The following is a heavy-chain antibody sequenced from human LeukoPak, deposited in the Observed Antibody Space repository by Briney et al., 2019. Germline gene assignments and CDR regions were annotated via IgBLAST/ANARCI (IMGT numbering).Heavy chain of an antibody. V-gene: IGHV4-59*01. D-gene: IGHD3-22*01. CDR2: VYYSGST. J-gene: IGHJ3*02. CDR1: GGSISSYY. Sequence: SETLSLTCTVSGGSISSYYWSWIRQPPGKGLEWIGYVYYSGSTNYNPSLKSRVTISVDTSKNQFSLKLISVTAADTAVYYCARTTYYYDSSGYDRGYAFDIWGQGTMVTVSS. CDR3: ARTTYYYDSSGYDRGYAFDI.